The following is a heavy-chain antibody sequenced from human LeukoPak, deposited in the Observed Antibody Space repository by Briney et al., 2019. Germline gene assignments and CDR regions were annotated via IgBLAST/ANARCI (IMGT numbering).Heavy chain of an antibody. CDR1: GGSISNYY. J-gene: IGHJ6*02. CDR2: IYYSGST. V-gene: IGHV4-59*08. CDR3: ARQEDLYYYGMDV. Sequence: SETLSLTCTVSGGSISNYYWSWIRQPPGKGLEWIGYIYYSGSTNYNPSLKSRVTISVDTSKNQFSLKLSSVTAADTAVYYCARQEDLYYYGMDVWGQGTTVTVSS.